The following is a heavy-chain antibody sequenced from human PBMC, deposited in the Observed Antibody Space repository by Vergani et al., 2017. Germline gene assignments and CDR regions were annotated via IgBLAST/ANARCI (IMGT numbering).Heavy chain of an antibody. CDR2: SYYSGST. Sequence: QVQLQESGPGLVKPSETLSLTCTVSGGPISSYYWSWIRQPPGKGLEWIGYSYYSGSTNYNPSLKSRVTISVDTSKNQFSLKLSSVTAADTAVYYCARSWPPQVMDVWGKGTTVTVSS. V-gene: IGHV4-59*01. CDR1: GGPISSYY. J-gene: IGHJ6*03. CDR3: ARSWPPQVMDV. D-gene: IGHD5-12*01.